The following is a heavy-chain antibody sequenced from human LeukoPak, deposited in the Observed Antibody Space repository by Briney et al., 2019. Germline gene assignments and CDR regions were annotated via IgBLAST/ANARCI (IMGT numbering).Heavy chain of an antibody. CDR2: INHSGST. J-gene: IGHJ4*02. D-gene: IGHD5-18*01. CDR1: GGSFSGYY. CDR3: ARGVPGIQIWLRKGRFDY. Sequence: SETLSLTCAVYGGSFSGYYWSWIRQPPGKGLEWIGEINHSGSTNYNPSLKSRVTTSVDTSKNQFSLKLSSVTAADTAVYYCARGVPGIQIWLRKGRFDYWGQETLVTVSS. V-gene: IGHV4-34*01.